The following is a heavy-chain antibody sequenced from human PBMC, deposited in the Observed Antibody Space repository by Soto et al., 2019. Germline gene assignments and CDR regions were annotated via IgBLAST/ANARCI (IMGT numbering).Heavy chain of an antibody. D-gene: IGHD2-8*02. CDR1: GYTFTGYY. Sequence: APVKVSCKASGYTFTGYYMHWVRKAPGKGLEWMGWINPNSGGTNYAQKFQGWVTMTRDTSISTAYMELSRLRSDDTAVYYCARDKGAILKYYYYYGMDVWGQGTTVTVSS. CDR2: INPNSGGT. V-gene: IGHV1-2*04. CDR3: ARDKGAILKYYYYYGMDV. J-gene: IGHJ6*02.